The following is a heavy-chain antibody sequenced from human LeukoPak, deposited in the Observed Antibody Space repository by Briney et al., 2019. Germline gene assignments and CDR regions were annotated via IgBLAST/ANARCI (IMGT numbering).Heavy chain of an antibody. CDR2: IKQDGSEK. D-gene: IGHD1-26*01. CDR1: GFTFSTYW. CDR3: ARWAGGHYDY. Sequence: GGSLRLSCAASGFTFSTYWMSWVRQAPGKGLEWVANIKQDGSEKYYVDSVKGRFTVSRDNGKNSMNLEMHSLRAEDTAVYYCARWAGGHYDYWGRGTLVTVSS. V-gene: IGHV3-7*01. J-gene: IGHJ4*02.